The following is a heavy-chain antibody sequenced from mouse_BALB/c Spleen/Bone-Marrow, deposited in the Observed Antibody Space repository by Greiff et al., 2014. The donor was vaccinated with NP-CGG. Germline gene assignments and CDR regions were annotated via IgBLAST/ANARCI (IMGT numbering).Heavy chain of an antibody. J-gene: IGHJ4*01. V-gene: IGHV5-6-3*01. Sequence: EVKLVESGGGLVQPGGSLKLSCAASGFTFSSYGMSWVRQTPDKRLELVATINSNGGSTYYPDSVKGRFTISRDNAKNTPYLQMSSLKSEDTAMYYCARIWAYYAMDYWGQGTSVTVSS. CDR1: GFTFSSYG. CDR2: INSNGGST. CDR3: ARIWAYYAMDY. D-gene: IGHD4-1*01.